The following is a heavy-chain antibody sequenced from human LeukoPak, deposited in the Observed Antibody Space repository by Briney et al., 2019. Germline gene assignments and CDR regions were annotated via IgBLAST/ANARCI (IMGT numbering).Heavy chain of an antibody. CDR3: ARAPWIVVVRDGWYFDL. CDR1: GYSISSGYY. J-gene: IGHJ2*01. V-gene: IGHV4-38-2*02. CDR2: IYHSGST. D-gene: IGHD3-22*01. Sequence: SETLSLTCTVSGYSISSGYYWGWIRQPPGKGLEGIGSIYHSGSTYYNPSLKSRVTISVDTSKNQFSLKLSSVTAADTAVYYCARAPWIVVVRDGWYFDLWGRGTLVTVSS.